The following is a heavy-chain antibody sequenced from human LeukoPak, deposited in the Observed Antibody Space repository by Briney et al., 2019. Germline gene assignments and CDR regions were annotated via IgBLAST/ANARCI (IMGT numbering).Heavy chain of an antibody. CDR3: ARDPPRRFGEFSEEY. V-gene: IGHV1-69*13. D-gene: IGHD3-10*01. CDR2: IIPIFGTA. CDR1: GGTFSSYA. J-gene: IGHJ4*02. Sequence: SVKVSCKASGGTFSSYAISWVRQAPGQGLEWMGGIIPIFGTANYAQKFQGRVTITADESTSTAYMELSSLRSEDTAVYYCARDPPRRFGEFSEEYWGQGTLVTVSS.